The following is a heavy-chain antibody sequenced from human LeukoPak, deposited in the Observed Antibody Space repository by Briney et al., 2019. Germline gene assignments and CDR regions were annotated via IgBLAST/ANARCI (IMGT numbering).Heavy chain of an antibody. CDR2: MSYDGRNK. CDR1: GFTFSDYA. CDR3: AGNGH. V-gene: IGHV3-30-3*01. J-gene: IGHJ4*02. Sequence: GSLRLSCAASGFTFSDYAMHWVRQAPGEGLEWVAVMSYDGRNKFHADSVKGRFTISRDNSKNTLYLQMNSLRAEDTAVYYCAGNGHWGQGTLVTVSS. D-gene: IGHD2-8*01.